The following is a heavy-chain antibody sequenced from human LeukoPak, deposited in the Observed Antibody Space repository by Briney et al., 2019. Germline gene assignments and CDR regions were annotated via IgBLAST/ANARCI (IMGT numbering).Heavy chain of an antibody. CDR1: EFTFSTYT. CDR3: ANGRQGDWFDP. V-gene: IGHV3-21*01. CDR2: ISSGGSYI. Sequence: GGSLRLSRAASEFTFSTYTMNWVRQAPGKGLEWVSSISSGGSYIYYADSVKGRFTISRDNAKNSLYLQMNSLRAEDTAVYYCANGRQGDWFDPWGQGTLVTVSS. J-gene: IGHJ5*02.